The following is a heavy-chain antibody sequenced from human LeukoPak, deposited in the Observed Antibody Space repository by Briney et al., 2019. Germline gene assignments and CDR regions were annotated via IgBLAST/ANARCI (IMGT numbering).Heavy chain of an antibody. D-gene: IGHD3-22*01. CDR3: AKGLNYYDSSGPQAFDI. Sequence: GGSLRLSCAASGFTVSSNYMSWVRQAPGKGLEWVSVIYSGGSTYYADSVKGRFTISRDNSKNTLYLQMNSLRAEDTAVYYCAKGLNYYDSSGPQAFDIWGQGTMVTVSS. CDR2: IYSGGST. J-gene: IGHJ3*02. CDR1: GFTVSSNY. V-gene: IGHV3-53*01.